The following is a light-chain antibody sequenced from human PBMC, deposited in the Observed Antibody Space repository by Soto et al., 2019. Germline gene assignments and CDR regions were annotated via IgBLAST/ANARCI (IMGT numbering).Light chain of an antibody. CDR2: DND. V-gene: IGLV1-51*01. J-gene: IGLJ3*02. CDR3: GSWDNSLSSGV. Sequence: QSVLTQPPSVSAAPGQKVTISCSGSNSNIGHNSVSWYQQLPGAAPKLLISDNDKRPSGIPDRFSGSKSGTSATLGITGLQTGDEADYYCGSWDNSLSSGVFGGGTKVTGL. CDR1: NSNIGHNS.